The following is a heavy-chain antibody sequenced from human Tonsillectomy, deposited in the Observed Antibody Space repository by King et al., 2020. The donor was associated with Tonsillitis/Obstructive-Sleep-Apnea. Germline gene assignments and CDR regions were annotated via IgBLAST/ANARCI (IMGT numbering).Heavy chain of an antibody. CDR1: GFTFSSYW. D-gene: IGHD2-15*01. CDR3: ARGPYCGGGSCYSGVAAFDI. CDR2: IKQDGSEK. Sequence: QLVQSGGGLVQPGGSLRLSCAASGFTFSSYWMSWVRQAPGKGLEWVANIKQDGSEKYYVDSVKGRFTIHSDNDKNSLYLQMNSLRGEDTAVYYCARGPYCGGGSCYSGVAAFDIWGQGTMVTVSS. V-gene: IGHV3-7*03. J-gene: IGHJ3*02.